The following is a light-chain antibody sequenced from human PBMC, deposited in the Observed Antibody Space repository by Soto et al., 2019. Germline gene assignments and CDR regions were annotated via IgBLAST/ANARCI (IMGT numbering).Light chain of an antibody. J-gene: IGKJ4*01. V-gene: IGKV4-1*01. CDR2: WAS. CDR1: QSLLDSSNNKTY. CDR3: QQYYSTLLT. Sequence: DIVMTQSPGSLAVSLGERATINCKSSQSLLDSSNNKTYLAWYQQKPGQPPKLLVYWASTRESGVPDRFSGSGSCKGFALTINSLQAADVAVYYCQQYYSTLLTFGGGPKVDI.